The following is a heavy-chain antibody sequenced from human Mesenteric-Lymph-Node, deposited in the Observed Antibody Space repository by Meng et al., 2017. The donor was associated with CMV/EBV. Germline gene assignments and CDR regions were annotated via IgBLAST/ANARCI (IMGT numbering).Heavy chain of an antibody. V-gene: IGHV1-2*02. Sequence: ASVKVSCKGSGYTFIAYYMHWVRQAPGQGLEWMGWINPNSGGTNYAQKFLGRVTMTRDTSISTAYMDLGSLRSDDTAVYFCARRVPAAYGMDVWGQGTTVTVSS. CDR2: INPNSGGT. J-gene: IGHJ6*02. CDR3: ARRVPAAYGMDV. D-gene: IGHD2-2*01. CDR1: GYTFIAYY.